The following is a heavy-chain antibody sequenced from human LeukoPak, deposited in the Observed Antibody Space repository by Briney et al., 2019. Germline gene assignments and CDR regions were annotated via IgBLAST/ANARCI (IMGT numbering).Heavy chain of an antibody. J-gene: IGHJ4*02. D-gene: IGHD3-9*01. Sequence: GASVKVSCKASGYTFTSYDINWVRQATGQGLEWMGWMNPNSGNTGYAQKFQGRVTMTRNTSISTAYMELSSLRPEDTAVYYCARGDILTGNHNDYWGQGTLVTVSS. V-gene: IGHV1-8*01. CDR2: MNPNSGNT. CDR3: ARGDILTGNHNDY. CDR1: GYTFTSYD.